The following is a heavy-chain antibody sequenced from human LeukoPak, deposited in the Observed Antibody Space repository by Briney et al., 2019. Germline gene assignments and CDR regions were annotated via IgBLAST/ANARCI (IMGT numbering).Heavy chain of an antibody. D-gene: IGHD1/OR15-1a*01. CDR3: ARDREQRAEASAFDI. CDR2: ISSSSSYI. Sequence: GGSLRLSCAASGFTFSSYSMNWVRQAPGKGLEWVSSISSSSSYIYYADSVKGRFTISRDNAKNSLYLQMNSLRAEDTAVYYCARDREQRAEASAFDIWGQGTMVTVSS. CDR1: GFTFSSYS. J-gene: IGHJ3*02. V-gene: IGHV3-21*01.